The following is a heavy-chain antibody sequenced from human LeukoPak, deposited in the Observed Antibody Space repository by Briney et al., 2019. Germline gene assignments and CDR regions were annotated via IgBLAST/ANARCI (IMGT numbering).Heavy chain of an antibody. Sequence: SQTLSLTCAISGDSVSSDSATWNWIRQSPSRGLGWLGRTYYRSKWYYDYAVSVRSRITVDPDTSKNQFSLQLNSVTPEDTAVYYCAGKASYFNYWGQGILVTVSS. CDR1: GDSVSSDSAT. CDR2: TYYRSKWYY. V-gene: IGHV6-1*01. CDR3: AGKASYFNY. D-gene: IGHD1-1*01. J-gene: IGHJ4*02.